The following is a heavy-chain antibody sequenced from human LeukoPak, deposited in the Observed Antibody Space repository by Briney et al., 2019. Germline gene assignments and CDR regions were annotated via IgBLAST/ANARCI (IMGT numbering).Heavy chain of an antibody. CDR2: ISYDGSNK. D-gene: IGHD2-8*01. CDR1: GFTFSSYA. CDR3: ASMVYAIAY. V-gene: IGHV3-30*09. Sequence: GGSLRLSCAASGFTFSSYAMHWVRQAPGKGLEWVAVISYDGSNKYYADSVKGRFAISRDNSKNTLYLQMNSLRAEDTAVYYCASMVYAIAYWGQGTLVTVSS. J-gene: IGHJ4*02.